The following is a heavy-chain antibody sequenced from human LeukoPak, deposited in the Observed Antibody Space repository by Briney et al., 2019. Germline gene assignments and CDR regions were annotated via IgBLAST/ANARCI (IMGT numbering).Heavy chain of an antibody. CDR3: ARGGMYCSGGSCYDDWFDP. CDR1: GGSISSSSYY. J-gene: IGHJ5*02. D-gene: IGHD2-15*01. Sequence: KPLETLSLTCTVSGGSISSSSYYWGWIRQPPGKGLEWIGSIYNSGSTYYNTSLTSRVTISVDTSKNQFPLKLSSVTAADTAVYYCARGGMYCSGGSCYDDWFDPWGQGTLVTVSS. CDR2: IYNSGST. V-gene: IGHV4-39*01.